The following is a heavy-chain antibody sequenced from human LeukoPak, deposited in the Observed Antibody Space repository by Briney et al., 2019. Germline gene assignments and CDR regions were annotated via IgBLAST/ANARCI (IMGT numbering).Heavy chain of an antibody. CDR2: IYYSGST. V-gene: IGHV4-59*01. J-gene: IGHJ2*01. Sequence: SETLSLTCTVSGASISSYYWSWIRQPPAKGLEWIGYIYYSGSTNYNPSLKSRVTISVDTSKNQSSLKLSSVTAADTAVYYCARVAPTAYYYDRPWYFDLWGRGTLVTVSS. CDR1: GASISSYY. D-gene: IGHD3-22*01. CDR3: ARVAPTAYYYDRPWYFDL.